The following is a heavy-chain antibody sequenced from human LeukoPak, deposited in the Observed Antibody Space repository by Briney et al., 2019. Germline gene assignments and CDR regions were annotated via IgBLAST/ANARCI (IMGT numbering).Heavy chain of an antibody. CDR3: VRATVYDFWSGYPPYFDY. V-gene: IGHV3-7*01. CDR2: IKQDGSEK. D-gene: IGHD3-3*01. J-gene: IGHJ4*02. CDR1: GFTFSSYW. Sequence: GGSLRLSCAASGFTFSSYWMSWVRQAPGKGLEWVANIKQDGSEKYYVDSVKGRFTISRDNAKNSLYLQMNSLRAEDTAVYYCVRATVYDFWSGYPPYFDYWGQGTLVTVSS.